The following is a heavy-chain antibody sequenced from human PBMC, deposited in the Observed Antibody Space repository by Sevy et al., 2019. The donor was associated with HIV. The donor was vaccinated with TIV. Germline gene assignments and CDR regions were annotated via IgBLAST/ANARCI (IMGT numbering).Heavy chain of an antibody. Sequence: GGSLRLSCAASGFTFSKYYMSWVRQPPGKGLEWVSTLSFGCGEINHADSVKGWFTISRDNSKNSLYLQMNNLRAEDTAVYYCAREGCTKPHDYWGQGTLVTVSS. V-gene: IGHV3-23*01. CDR1: GFTFSKYY. CDR3: AREGCTKPHDY. D-gene: IGHD2-8*01. J-gene: IGHJ4*02. CDR2: LSFGCGEI.